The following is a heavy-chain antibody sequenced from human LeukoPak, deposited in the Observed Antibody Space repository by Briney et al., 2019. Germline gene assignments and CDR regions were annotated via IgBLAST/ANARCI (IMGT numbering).Heavy chain of an antibody. CDR2: INWNGGST. V-gene: IGHV3-20*04. D-gene: IGHD5-24*01. J-gene: IGHJ1*01. CDR1: GLTFSTYW. CDR3: VRLGRDGYTYGAAY. Sequence: GGSLRLSCTASGLTFSTYWVHWVRQAPGKGLEWVAGINWNGGSTGYAASVKGRCTISRDNAKTALYLEMNSLRVEDTAFYYCVRLGRDGYTYGAAYWGQGALVTVSS.